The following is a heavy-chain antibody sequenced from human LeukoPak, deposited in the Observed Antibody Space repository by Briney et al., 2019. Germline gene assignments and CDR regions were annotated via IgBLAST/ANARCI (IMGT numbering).Heavy chain of an antibody. D-gene: IGHD3-22*01. Sequence: ASVKVSCKASGYTFTGYYMHWVRQAPGQGLEWMGWINPNSGGTNYAQKFQGRVTMTRDTSISTAYMELSRLRSADAAVYYCARMSRWSASSGYYDDGDYWGQGTLVTVSS. CDR2: INPNSGGT. J-gene: IGHJ4*02. CDR3: ARMSRWSASSGYYDDGDY. V-gene: IGHV1-2*02. CDR1: GYTFTGYY.